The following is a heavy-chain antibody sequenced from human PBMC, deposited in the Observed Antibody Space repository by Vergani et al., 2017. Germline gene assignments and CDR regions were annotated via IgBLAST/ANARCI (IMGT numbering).Heavy chain of an antibody. CDR1: GFTFSSYS. Sequence: EVQLVESGGGLVQPGGSLRLSCAASGFTFSSYSMNWVRQAPGKGLEWVSYISSSSSTIYYADSVKGRFTISRDNAKNSLYLQMNSLRAEETAVYYCARDQPPPPNYDVWSAPREFDYGGQGSLVTVSS. J-gene: IGHJ4*02. D-gene: IGHD3-3*01. V-gene: IGHV3-48*01. CDR3: ARDQPPPPNYDVWSAPREFDY. CDR2: ISSSSSTI.